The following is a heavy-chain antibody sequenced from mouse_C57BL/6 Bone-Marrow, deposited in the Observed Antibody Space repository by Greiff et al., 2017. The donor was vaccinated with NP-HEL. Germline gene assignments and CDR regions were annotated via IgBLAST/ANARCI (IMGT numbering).Heavy chain of an antibody. D-gene: IGHD2-3*01. J-gene: IGHJ4*01. CDR1: GYAFSSSW. CDR2: IYPGDGDT. Sequence: QVQLQQSGPELVKPGASVKISCKASGYAFSSSWMNWVKQRPGKGLEWIGRIYPGDGDTNYNGKFKGKATLTADKSSSTAYMQLSSLTSEDSAVYFCARDDGSLYYYAMDYWGQGTSVTVSS. V-gene: IGHV1-82*01. CDR3: ARDDGSLYYYAMDY.